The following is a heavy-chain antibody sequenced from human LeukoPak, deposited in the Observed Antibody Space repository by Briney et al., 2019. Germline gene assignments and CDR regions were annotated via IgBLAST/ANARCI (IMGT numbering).Heavy chain of an antibody. Sequence: ASVKISCKVSGYTFTDYYMHWVQQAPGKGLEWMGLVDPEDGETIYAEKFQGRVTITADTSTGTAYMELSSLRSEDTAVYYCATGTITFGGVIENDYWGQGTLVTVSS. V-gene: IGHV1-69-2*01. CDR1: GYTFTDYY. D-gene: IGHD3-16*02. CDR3: ATGTITFGGVIENDY. CDR2: VDPEDGET. J-gene: IGHJ4*02.